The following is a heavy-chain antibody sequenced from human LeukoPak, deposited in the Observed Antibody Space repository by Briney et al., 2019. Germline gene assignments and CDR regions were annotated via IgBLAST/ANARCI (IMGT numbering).Heavy chain of an antibody. V-gene: IGHV4-59*01. J-gene: IGHJ4*02. CDR2: ISYSGGT. CDR3: AREELWPYYFEY. Sequence: SSETLSLTCTVSGGSISSYYWSWIRQPPGKGLEWIGYISYSGGTNYNPSLKSRVTISVDTSMNQFSLRLSSVTAADTAVYYCAREELWPYYFEYWGQGTLVIVSS. CDR1: GGSISSYY. D-gene: IGHD3-16*01.